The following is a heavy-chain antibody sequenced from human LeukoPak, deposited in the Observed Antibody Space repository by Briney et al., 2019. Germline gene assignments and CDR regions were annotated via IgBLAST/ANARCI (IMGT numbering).Heavy chain of an antibody. V-gene: IGHV1-69*01. CDR2: IIPIFGTA. J-gene: IGHJ3*02. CDR3: ARDGSSGWSYDAFDI. CDR1: GGTFSSYA. D-gene: IGHD6-19*01. Sequence: SVKVSCKASGGTFSSYAISWVRQAPGQGLEWMGGIIPIFGTANYAQKFQGRVTITADESTSTAYMELSSLRSEDTAVYYCARDGSSGWSYDAFDIWGQGTMVTVTS.